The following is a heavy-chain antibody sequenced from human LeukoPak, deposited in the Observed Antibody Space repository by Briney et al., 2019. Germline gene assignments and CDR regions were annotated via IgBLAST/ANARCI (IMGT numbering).Heavy chain of an antibody. CDR1: GFTFSSYS. D-gene: IGHD3-16*01. Sequence: GGSLRLSCAASGFTFSSYSMNWVRQAPGKGLEWVSYISSTSDTIYYADSVKGRFTISRDNAKDSLFLQMNSLRDEDTAVYYCAGGGNWFDPWGQGTLVTVSS. V-gene: IGHV3-48*02. CDR2: ISSTSDTI. J-gene: IGHJ5*02. CDR3: AGGGNWFDP.